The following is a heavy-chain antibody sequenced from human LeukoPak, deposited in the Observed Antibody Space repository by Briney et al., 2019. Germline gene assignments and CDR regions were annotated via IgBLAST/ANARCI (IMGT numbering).Heavy chain of an antibody. Sequence: GESLKISCKASGYSFTTYWIGWMRQMPGKGLEWMGIIFPGNSETRYSPSFQGQVTISADKSITTAYLQWSSLRASDTAMYYCARRGTPAGIDWFDPWGQGTLVTVSS. D-gene: IGHD6-13*01. CDR2: IFPGNSET. CDR3: ARRGTPAGIDWFDP. CDR1: GYSFTTYW. J-gene: IGHJ5*02. V-gene: IGHV5-51*01.